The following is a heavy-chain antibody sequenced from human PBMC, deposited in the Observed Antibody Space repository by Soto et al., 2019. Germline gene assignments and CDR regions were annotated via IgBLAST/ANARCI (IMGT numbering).Heavy chain of an antibody. CDR3: ANQKLVQLLSGYFQH. J-gene: IGHJ1*01. V-gene: IGHV3-30*18. Sequence: LRLSCAASGFTFSSYGMHWVRQAPGKGLEWVAVISYDGSNKFYADSVKGRFTISRDNSKNTLYLQMNSLRAEDTAVYYCANQKLVQLLSGYFQHWGQGTLVTVSS. CDR2: ISYDGSNK. D-gene: IGHD3-10*01. CDR1: GFTFSSYG.